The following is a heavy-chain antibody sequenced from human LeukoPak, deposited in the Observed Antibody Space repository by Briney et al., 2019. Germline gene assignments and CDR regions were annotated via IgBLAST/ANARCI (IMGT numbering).Heavy chain of an antibody. CDR3: AKDRGHSSSWTPGMDV. Sequence: GGSLRLSCAASGFTFSSYAMSWVRQAPGKGLEWVSAISGSGGSTYYADSVKGRFTISRDNSKNTLYLQMNSLRAEDTAVYYCAKDRGHSSSWTPGMDVWGQGTTVTVSS. CDR2: ISGSGGST. D-gene: IGHD6-13*01. J-gene: IGHJ6*02. V-gene: IGHV3-23*01. CDR1: GFTFSSYA.